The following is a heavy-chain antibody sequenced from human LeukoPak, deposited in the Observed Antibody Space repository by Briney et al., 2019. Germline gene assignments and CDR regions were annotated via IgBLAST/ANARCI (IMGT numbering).Heavy chain of an antibody. CDR1: RFTFSSYS. CDR3: AKDPSHYDSSGYYYWAFDI. CDR2: ISGSGGST. D-gene: IGHD3-22*01. V-gene: IGHV3-23*01. J-gene: IGHJ3*02. Sequence: GGSLRLSCAASRFTFSSYSMNWVRQAPGKGLEWVSAISGSGGSTYYADSVKGRFTISRDNSKNTLYLQMNSLRAEDTAVYYCAKDPSHYDSSGYYYWAFDIWGQGTMVTVSS.